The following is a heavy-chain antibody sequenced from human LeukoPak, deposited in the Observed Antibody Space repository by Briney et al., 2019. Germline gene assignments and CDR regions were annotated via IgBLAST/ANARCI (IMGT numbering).Heavy chain of an antibody. D-gene: IGHD4/OR15-4a*01. CDR3: ARDKKGADAFDI. J-gene: IGHJ3*02. CDR1: GFTFSSYG. V-gene: IGHV3-33*01. CDR2: IWYDGSNK. Sequence: GRSLRLSCAASGFTFSSYGMHWVREAPGKGLEWGAVIWYDGSNKYYADSVKGRFTISRDNSKNTLYLQMNSRRAEDTAVYYCARDKKGADAFDIWGQGTMVTVSS.